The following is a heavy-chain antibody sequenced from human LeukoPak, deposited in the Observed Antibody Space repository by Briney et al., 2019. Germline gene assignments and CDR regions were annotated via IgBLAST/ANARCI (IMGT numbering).Heavy chain of an antibody. J-gene: IGHJ6*03. CDR2: MNPNSDNI. D-gene: IGHD4-11*01. CDR1: GYCLPHYD. CDR3: ARGPPGSTEYHMDV. Sequence: AAEQVSRRASGYCLPHYDINWVRQATGQGREWMGWMNPNSDNINYQQKLQDRVTLTRDASISTAYLELSSLRSEGTAVYFCARGPPGSTEYHMDVWGKGTTVIVSS. V-gene: IGHV1-8*03.